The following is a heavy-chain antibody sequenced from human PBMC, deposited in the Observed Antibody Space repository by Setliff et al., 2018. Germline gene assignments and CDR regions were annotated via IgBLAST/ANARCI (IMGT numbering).Heavy chain of an antibody. CDR2: ISGSSGGA. J-gene: IGHJ6*02. CDR1: NYTFINYG. D-gene: IGHD2-8*01. CDR3: ARDSRIRFTKEEGGAYYYGMDV. V-gene: IGHV1-18*01. Sequence: ASVKVSCKASNYTFINYGMSWVRQIPGHGLEWMGWISGSSGGASYAQKFQGRVIITLDTLTTTAYMELRSLRSDDTAVYYCARDSRIRFTKEEGGAYYYGMDVWGQGTTVTVS.